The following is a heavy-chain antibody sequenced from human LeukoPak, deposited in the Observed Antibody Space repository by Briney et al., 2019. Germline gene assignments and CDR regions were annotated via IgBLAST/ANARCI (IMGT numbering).Heavy chain of an antibody. V-gene: IGHV4-34*01. CDR3: ARRGSGSYYKPTYYYYYMDV. Sequence: KTSETLSLTCAVYGGSFSGYYWSWIRQPPGKGLEWIGEINHSGSTNYNPSLKSRVTISVDTSKNQFSLKLSSVTAADTAVCYCARRGSGSYYKPTYYYYYMDVWGKGTTVTISS. D-gene: IGHD3-10*01. CDR1: GGSFSGYY. J-gene: IGHJ6*03. CDR2: INHSGST.